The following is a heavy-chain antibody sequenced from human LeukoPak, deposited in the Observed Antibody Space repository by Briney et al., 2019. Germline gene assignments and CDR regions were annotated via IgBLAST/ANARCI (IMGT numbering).Heavy chain of an antibody. Sequence: SETLSLTCAVYGGSFSSYYWSWIRQPPGKGLEWIGEINHSGSTNYNPYLKSRVTISVDTSKNQFSLKLSSVTAADTAVYYCARGHRYCSSTSCLLGRDYWGQGTLVTVSS. D-gene: IGHD2-2*01. J-gene: IGHJ4*02. CDR3: ARGHRYCSSTSCLLGRDY. CDR2: INHSGST. CDR1: GGSFSSYY. V-gene: IGHV4-34*01.